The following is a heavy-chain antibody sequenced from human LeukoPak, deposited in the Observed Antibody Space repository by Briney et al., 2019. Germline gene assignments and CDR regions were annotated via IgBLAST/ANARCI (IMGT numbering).Heavy chain of an antibody. J-gene: IGHJ3*02. CDR2: INPNSGGT. V-gene: IGHV1-2*04. CDR1: GYTFTSYY. D-gene: IGHD6-19*01. CDR3: ARPKVAGTEDVFDI. Sequence: ASVKVSCKASGYTFTSYYMHWVRQAPGQGLEWMGWINPNSGGTNYAQKFQGWVTMTRDTSISTAYMELSRLRSDDTAVYYCARPKVAGTEDVFDIWGQGTMVTVSS.